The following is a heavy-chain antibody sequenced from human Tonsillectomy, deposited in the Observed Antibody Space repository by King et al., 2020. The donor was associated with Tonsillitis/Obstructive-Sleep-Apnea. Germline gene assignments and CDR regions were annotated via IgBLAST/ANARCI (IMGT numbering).Heavy chain of an antibody. CDR1: GYTLTGYY. CDR2: INPNSGGT. Sequence: VQLVESGAEVKKPGASVKVSFKAPGYTLTGYYIHWVGQAPGQGREWMGWINPNSGGTNYAQKFSGWVTMTRDTSISKAYMGLSRLRSDDTAVYYCARGALAARPGRNWFDLWGQGTLVTVSS. J-gene: IGHJ5*02. V-gene: IGHV1-2*04. D-gene: IGHD6-6*01. CDR3: ARGALAARPGRNWFDL.